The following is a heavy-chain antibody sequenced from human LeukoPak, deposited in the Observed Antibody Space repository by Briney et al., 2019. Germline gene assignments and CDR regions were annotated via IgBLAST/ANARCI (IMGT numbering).Heavy chain of an antibody. CDR3: TSRTYYYGMDV. J-gene: IGHJ6*02. CDR1: GGSFSGYY. Sequence: SETLSLTCAVYGGSFSGYYWSWIRQPPGKGLEWIGEINHSGGTNYNPSLKSRVTISVDTSKNQFSLKLSSVTAADTAVYYCTSRTYYYGMDVWGQGTTVTVSS. V-gene: IGHV4-34*01. D-gene: IGHD2-2*01. CDR2: INHSGGT.